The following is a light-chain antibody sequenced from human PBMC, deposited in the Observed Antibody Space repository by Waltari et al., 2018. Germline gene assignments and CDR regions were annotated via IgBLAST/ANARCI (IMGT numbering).Light chain of an antibody. CDR2: DAS. Sequence: ELVMTQSPATLSVSPGERVTLSCRASQSVSSNLAWYQQRPGQAPRLLIYDASTRATDIPARISGSGSGTEFTLTISSLQSEDFAVYYCQQYNNWPRTFGQGTKVEIK. CDR1: QSVSSN. V-gene: IGKV3-15*01. J-gene: IGKJ1*01. CDR3: QQYNNWPRT.